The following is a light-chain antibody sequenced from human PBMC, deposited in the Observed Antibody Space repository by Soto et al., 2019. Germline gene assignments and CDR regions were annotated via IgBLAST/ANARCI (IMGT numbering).Light chain of an antibody. CDR1: SSDVGSYNL. CDR2: EGS. Sequence: ALTHPASVSGSPGQSITISCTGTSSDVGSYNLVSWYQQHPGKAPKLMIYEGSKRPSGVSNRSSGSKSGNTASLTISGLQAEDEADYYCCSYAGSSTFFYVLGTGTKVTVL. V-gene: IGLV2-23*03. J-gene: IGLJ1*01. CDR3: CSYAGSSTFFYV.